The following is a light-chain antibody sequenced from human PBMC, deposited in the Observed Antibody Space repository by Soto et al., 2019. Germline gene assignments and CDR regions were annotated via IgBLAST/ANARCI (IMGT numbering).Light chain of an antibody. J-gene: IGKJ4*02. V-gene: IGKV1-33*01. Sequence: DTQMTQSPSSLSASIGDRVTITCQASQGIAKYLHWYQQKPGKAPKLLIYHASNLQTGVPSRFSGSGSGTHFTLIISSLQPDDIATYFCQRSDNLPLTFGGGTKVEIK. CDR1: QGIAKY. CDR2: HAS. CDR3: QRSDNLPLT.